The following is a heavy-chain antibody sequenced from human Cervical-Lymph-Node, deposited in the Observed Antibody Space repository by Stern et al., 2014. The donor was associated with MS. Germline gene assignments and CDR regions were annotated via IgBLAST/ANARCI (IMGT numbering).Heavy chain of an antibody. V-gene: IGHV2-26*01. CDR1: GFSLSNARMG. CDR3: ARMRYSSSWWEGYYFDY. CDR2: IFSNDEK. Sequence: QVTLKESGPVLVKPTETLTLTCTVSGFSLSNARMGVSWIRQPPGKALEWLAHIFSNDEKSYITSLKSRLTISKDPSKSQVVLTMTNMDPVDTATYYCARMRYSSSWWEGYYFDYWGQGTLVTVSS. D-gene: IGHD6-13*01. J-gene: IGHJ4*02.